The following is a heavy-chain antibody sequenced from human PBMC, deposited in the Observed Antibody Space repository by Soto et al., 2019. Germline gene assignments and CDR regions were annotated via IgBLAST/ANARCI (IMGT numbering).Heavy chain of an antibody. J-gene: IGHJ3*02. Sequence: EVQLLESGGGLVQPGGSLRLSCAASGFTFSSYAMSWVRQAPGKGLEWVSAISGSGGSTYYADAVKCRFTISRANSKNTLYLQMNSLRAEDTAVYYCAKDVPPPYDYIWGSYRYQAFDIWGQGTMVTVSS. CDR1: GFTFSSYA. D-gene: IGHD3-16*02. CDR3: AKDVPPPYDYIWGSYRYQAFDI. V-gene: IGHV3-23*01. CDR2: ISGSGGST.